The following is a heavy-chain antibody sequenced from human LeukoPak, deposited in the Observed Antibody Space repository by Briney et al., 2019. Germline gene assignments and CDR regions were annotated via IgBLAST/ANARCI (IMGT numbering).Heavy chain of an antibody. J-gene: IGHJ4*02. CDR2: IYYSGST. V-gene: IGHV4-39*01. D-gene: IGHD3-22*01. Sequence: SETLSLTCTVSGGSISSYYWSWIRQPPGKGLEWIGSIYYSGSTYYNPSLKSRVTISVDTSKNQFSLKLSSVTAADTAVYYCARQGIDSSGHLDYWGQGTLVTVSS. CDR1: GGSISSYY. CDR3: ARQGIDSSGHLDY.